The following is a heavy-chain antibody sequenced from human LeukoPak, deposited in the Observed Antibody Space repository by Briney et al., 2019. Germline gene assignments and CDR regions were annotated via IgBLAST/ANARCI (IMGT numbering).Heavy chain of an antibody. CDR2: IRGDGNEK. V-gene: IGHV3-7*01. D-gene: IGHD3-22*01. Sequence: GGSLRLSCAASGFIFSNYWMTWVRQAPGKGLEWVANIRGDGNEKQFEDSVKGRLTISRDNAKNSVYLQMNNLRAEDTAVFYCVRNGDYYRLDYWGQGTLVTVSS. J-gene: IGHJ4*02. CDR1: GFIFSNYW. CDR3: VRNGDYYRLDY.